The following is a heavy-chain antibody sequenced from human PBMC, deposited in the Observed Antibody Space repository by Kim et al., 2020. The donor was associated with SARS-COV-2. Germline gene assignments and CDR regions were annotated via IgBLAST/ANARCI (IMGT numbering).Heavy chain of an antibody. D-gene: IGHD6-19*01. CDR1: GGSISSYY. CDR3: ARGTVMGQGYSSGWYTPHTARFDY. J-gene: IGHJ4*02. Sequence: SETLSLTCTVSGGSISSYYWSWIRQPPGKGLEWIGYIYYSGSTNYNPSLKSRVTISVDTSKNQFSLKLSSVTAADTAVYYCARGTVMGQGYSSGWYTPHTARFDYWGQGTLVTVSS. V-gene: IGHV4-59*01. CDR2: IYYSGST.